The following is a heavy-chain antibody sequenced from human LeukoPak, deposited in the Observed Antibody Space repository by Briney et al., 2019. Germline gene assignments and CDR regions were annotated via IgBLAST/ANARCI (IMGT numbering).Heavy chain of an antibody. CDR3: ARVGAVAGTRGWFDP. J-gene: IGHJ5*02. CDR2: ISYDGSNK. D-gene: IGHD6-19*01. Sequence: PGRSLRLSCAASGFTFSSYAMHWVRQAPGKGLEWVAVISYDGSNKYYADSVKGRFTISRDNSKNTLYLQMNSLRAEDTAVYYCARVGAVAGTRGWFDPWAREPWSPSPQ. CDR1: GFTFSSYA. V-gene: IGHV3-30-3*01.